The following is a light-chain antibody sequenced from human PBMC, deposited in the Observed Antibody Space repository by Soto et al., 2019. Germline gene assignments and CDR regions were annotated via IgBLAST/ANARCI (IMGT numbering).Light chain of an antibody. Sequence: QSVLAQPASMSGSPGQSITISCTGTSSDVGAYDFVSWYQQHPDKAPKLMIYEVSNRPSGVSYRFSGSKSVNTATLTISGLQAEDEADYYCSSYTTSSTRVFGTGTKLTVL. CDR3: SSYTTSSTRV. CDR1: SSDVGAYDF. V-gene: IGLV2-14*03. J-gene: IGLJ1*01. CDR2: EVS.